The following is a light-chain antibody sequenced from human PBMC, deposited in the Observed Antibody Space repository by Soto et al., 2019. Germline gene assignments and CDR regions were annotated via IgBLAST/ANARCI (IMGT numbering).Light chain of an antibody. J-gene: IGKJ1*01. V-gene: IGKV3-15*01. CDR1: QSVSSN. CDR2: GAS. Sequence: EIVMTQSPATLSLSAGGSATLSCRASQSVSSNLAWYQQKPGRAPRLLIYGASTRATGIPGRFRGRGSGTKFTLTISSLQSEDFAVYYCQKETFGQGTKVDIK. CDR3: QKET.